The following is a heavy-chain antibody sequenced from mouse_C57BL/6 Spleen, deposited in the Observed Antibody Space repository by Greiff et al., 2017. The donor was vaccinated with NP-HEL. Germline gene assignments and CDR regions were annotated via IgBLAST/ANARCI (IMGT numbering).Heavy chain of an antibody. CDR3: ARGVGRAFDY. CDR2: IDPSDSYT. Sequence: VQLQQSGAELVRPGTSVKLSCKASGYTFTSYWMHWVKQRPGQGLEWIGVIDPSDSYTNYNQKFKGKATLTVDTSSSTAYMQLSSLTSEDSAVYYCARGVGRAFDYWGQGTTLTVSS. J-gene: IGHJ2*01. CDR1: GYTFTSYW. D-gene: IGHD4-1*01. V-gene: IGHV1-59*01.